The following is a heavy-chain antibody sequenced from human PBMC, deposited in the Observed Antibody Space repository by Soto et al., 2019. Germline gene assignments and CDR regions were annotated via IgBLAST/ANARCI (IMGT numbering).Heavy chain of an antibody. CDR1: DGSIISSNW. CDR2: IYHSGST. V-gene: IGHV4-4*02. D-gene: IGHD3-3*02. Sequence: SDGSIISSNWWSWVRQPPLKGLEWIGEIYHSGSTNYNPSLKSRVTISVDKSKNQFSLKLSSVTAADTAVYYCARVLGNDAFDIWGQGTMVT. J-gene: IGHJ3*02. CDR3: ARVLGNDAFDI.